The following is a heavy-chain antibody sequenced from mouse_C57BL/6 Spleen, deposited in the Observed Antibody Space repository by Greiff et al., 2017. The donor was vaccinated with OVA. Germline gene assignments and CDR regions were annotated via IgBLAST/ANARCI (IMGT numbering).Heavy chain of an antibody. CDR3: ARSRYDGYFFDY. D-gene: IGHD2-3*01. J-gene: IGHJ2*01. Sequence: VQLKESGGGLVQPGGSLSLSCAASGFTFTDYYMSWVRQPPGKALEWLGFIRNKANGYTTEYSASVKGRFTISRDNSQSILYLQMNALRAEDSATYYCARSRYDGYFFDYWGQGTTLTVSS. CDR2: IRNKANGYTT. CDR1: GFTFTDYY. V-gene: IGHV7-3*01.